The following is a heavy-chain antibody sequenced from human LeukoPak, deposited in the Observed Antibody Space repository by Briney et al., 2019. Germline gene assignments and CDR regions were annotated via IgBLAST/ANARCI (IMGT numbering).Heavy chain of an antibody. J-gene: IGHJ4*02. CDR3: AKARYCSGGSCFPQLTPDY. CDR1: GFTLSSYE. V-gene: IGHV3-23*01. Sequence: GGSLRLSCTASGFTLSSYEMSWIRQAPGKGLEWVSSIDYSGGSTHYADSVMGRFTISRDNSKNTLYLQLNSLGADDTAVYYCAKARYCSGGSCFPQLTPDYWGQGTLVTVSS. CDR2: IDYSGGST. D-gene: IGHD2-15*01.